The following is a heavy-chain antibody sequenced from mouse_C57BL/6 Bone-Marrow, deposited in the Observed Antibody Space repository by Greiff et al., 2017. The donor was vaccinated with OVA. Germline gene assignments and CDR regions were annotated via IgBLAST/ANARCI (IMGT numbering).Heavy chain of an antibody. D-gene: IGHD2-2*01. V-gene: IGHV1-69*01. Sequence: QVQLQQPGAELVMPGASVKLSCKASGYTFTSYWMHWVKQRPGPGLEWIGEIDPSDSYTNYNQKFKGKSTLTVDKSSSTAYMQLSSLTSEDSAVYYCARSGGYDGFAYWGQGTLVTVSA. CDR1: GYTFTSYW. CDR2: IDPSDSYT. J-gene: IGHJ3*01. CDR3: ARSGGYDGFAY.